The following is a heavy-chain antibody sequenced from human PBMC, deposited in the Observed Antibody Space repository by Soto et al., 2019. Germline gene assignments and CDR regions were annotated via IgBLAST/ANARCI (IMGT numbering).Heavy chain of an antibody. V-gene: IGHV3-23*01. D-gene: IGHD1-1*01. CDR1: GFSFSTCA. CDR2: ISPNSAAT. J-gene: IGHJ4*02. Sequence: LRLSCVASGFSFSTCAMGWVRQAPGKGLEWVSLISPNSAATYYTDSVKGRFTISRDNSKNTLYLQMNSLRAEDTAIYNCATQDFRGATGTTWGQGTLVTVSS. CDR3: ATQDFRGATGTT.